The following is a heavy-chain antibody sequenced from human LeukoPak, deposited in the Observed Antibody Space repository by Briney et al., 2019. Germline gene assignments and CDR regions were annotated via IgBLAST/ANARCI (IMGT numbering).Heavy chain of an antibody. D-gene: IGHD6-19*01. Sequence: GASVKVSCKASGYTFTGYYMHWVRQAPGQGLEWMGRINPNSGGTNYAQKFQGRVTMTRDTSISTAYMELSRLRPDDTAVYYCARDPTARIAVAGADYWGQGTLVTVSS. V-gene: IGHV1-2*06. CDR2: INPNSGGT. CDR1: GYTFTGYY. CDR3: ARDPTARIAVAGADY. J-gene: IGHJ4*02.